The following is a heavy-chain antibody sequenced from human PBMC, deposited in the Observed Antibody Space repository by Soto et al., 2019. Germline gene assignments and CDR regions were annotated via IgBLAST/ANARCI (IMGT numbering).Heavy chain of an antibody. CDR2: ISYDGSNK. J-gene: IGHJ3*02. D-gene: IGHD6-19*01. V-gene: IGHV3-30*18. Sequence: GGSLRLSCAASGFTFSSYGMHWVRQAPGKGLEWVAVISYDGSNKYYADSVKGRFTISRDNSKNTLYLQMNSLRAEDTAVYYCANKLVAGLRWGAFDIWGQGTMVTVSS. CDR3: ANKLVAGLRWGAFDI. CDR1: GFTFSSYG.